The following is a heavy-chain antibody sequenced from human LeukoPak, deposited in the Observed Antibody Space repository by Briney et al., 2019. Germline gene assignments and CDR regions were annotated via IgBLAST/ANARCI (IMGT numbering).Heavy chain of an antibody. V-gene: IGHV3-15*01. CDR2: IKSKADGGTT. CDR1: GFTFSNAW. D-gene: IGHD6-19*01. CDR3: AKTFKASGWYAPFDY. Sequence: GGSLRLSCAASGFTFSNAWMSWVRQAPGKGLEWVGRIKSKADGGTTDYAAPVKGRFTISRDDSKNTLYLQMNSLRAEDTAVYYCAKTFKASGWYAPFDYWGQGTLVTVSS. J-gene: IGHJ4*02.